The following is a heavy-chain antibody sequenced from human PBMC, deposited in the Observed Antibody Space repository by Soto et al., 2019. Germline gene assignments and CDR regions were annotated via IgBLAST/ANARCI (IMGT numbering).Heavy chain of an antibody. D-gene: IGHD2-15*01. CDR2: ISGSGDST. CDR1: GFTFSSYA. J-gene: IGHJ4*02. V-gene: IGHV3-23*01. Sequence: EVQLLESGGGLVQPGGSLRLSCAASGFTFSSYAMSWVRQAPGKGLEWVSTISGSGDSTYYADSVRGRFTISRDNSKNTLYRQMNSVRAEDTAVYYCAKEPLGYCSSGSCRIDYWGQGTIVTVSS. CDR3: AKEPLGYCSSGSCRIDY.